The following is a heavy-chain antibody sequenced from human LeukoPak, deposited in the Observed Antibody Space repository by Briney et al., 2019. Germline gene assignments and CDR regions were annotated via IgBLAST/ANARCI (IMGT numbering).Heavy chain of an antibody. Sequence: PGRSLRLSCAASGFTFSSYAMSWVRQAPGKGLEWVSAISGSGGSTYYADSVKGRFTISRDNSKNTLSLQMNSLRAEDTALYYCARGFVLGAAKNYFDYWGQGALVTVSS. CDR3: ARGFVLGAAKNYFDY. V-gene: IGHV3-23*01. CDR1: GFTFSSYA. J-gene: IGHJ4*02. D-gene: IGHD2-21*02. CDR2: ISGSGGST.